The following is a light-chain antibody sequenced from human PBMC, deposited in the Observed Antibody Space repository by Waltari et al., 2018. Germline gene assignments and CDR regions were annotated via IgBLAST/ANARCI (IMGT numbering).Light chain of an antibody. CDR3: QQYYNSPLT. CDR1: QSVLYSYNIKNY. J-gene: IGKJ4*01. Sequence: DIVMTQSPDSLAVSLGERATINCKSSQSVLYSYNIKNYLAWYQQKPGRPPKVLIYWASTRESGVPDRFTGSGSGTDFTLTISSLQAEDVAVYYCQQYYNSPLTFGGGTKVEIK. CDR2: WAS. V-gene: IGKV4-1*01.